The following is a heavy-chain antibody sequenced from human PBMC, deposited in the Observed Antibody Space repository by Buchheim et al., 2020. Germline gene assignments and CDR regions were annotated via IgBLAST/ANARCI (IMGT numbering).Heavy chain of an antibody. Sequence: EVQLVESGGGLVQPGGSLRVSCAASGFTVSSNYMSWVRQAPGKGLEWVSAIYSGGTTFYADSVKGRFTISRDNSKNTLYLQMNSLRVEDTAVYYCARLRWDSSGHPGYYFDYWGQGTL. J-gene: IGHJ4*02. CDR2: IYSGGTT. CDR1: GFTVSSNY. CDR3: ARLRWDSSGHPGYYFDY. D-gene: IGHD3-22*01. V-gene: IGHV3-66*02.